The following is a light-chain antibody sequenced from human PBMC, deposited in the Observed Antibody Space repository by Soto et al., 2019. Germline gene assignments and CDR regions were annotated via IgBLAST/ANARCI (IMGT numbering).Light chain of an antibody. V-gene: IGLV2-8*01. CDR2: EVS. Sequence: QSVLTQPPSASGSHGQSVTISCTGTTSDVGGYNYVSWYQQHPGKVPKLMIYEVSKRPSGVPDRFSGSKSGNTASLTVSGLQAEDEADYYCSSYAGTNNPGVFGTGTKVTVL. J-gene: IGLJ1*01. CDR3: SSYAGTNNPGV. CDR1: TSDVGGYNY.